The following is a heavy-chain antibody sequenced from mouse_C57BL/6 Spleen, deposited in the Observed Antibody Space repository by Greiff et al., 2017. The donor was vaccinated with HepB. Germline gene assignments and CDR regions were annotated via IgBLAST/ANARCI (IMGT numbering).Heavy chain of an antibody. CDR1: GYAFSSYW. J-gene: IGHJ2*01. CDR2: IYPGDGDT. V-gene: IGHV1-80*01. Sequence: QVQLKQSGAELVKPGASVKISCKASGYAFSSYWMNWVKQRPGKGLEWIGQIYPGDGDTNYNGKFKGKATLTADKSSSTAYMQLSSLTSEDSAVYFCARGSYYGYDHYWGQGTTLTVSS. CDR3: ARGSYYGYDHY. D-gene: IGHD2-2*01.